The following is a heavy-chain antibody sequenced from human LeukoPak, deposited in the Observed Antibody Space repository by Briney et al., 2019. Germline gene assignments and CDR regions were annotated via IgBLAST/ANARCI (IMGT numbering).Heavy chain of an antibody. Sequence: GGSLRLSCAASGFTFSSYAMSWVRQAPGKGLEWVSAISGSGGSTYYADSVKGRFTISRDNSKHTLYLQMNSLRAEDTAVYYCAKMTTVPPGDAEGFDYWGQGTLVTVSS. J-gene: IGHJ4*02. CDR3: AKMTTVPPGDAEGFDY. CDR2: ISGSGGST. CDR1: GFTFSSYA. V-gene: IGHV3-23*01. D-gene: IGHD4-17*01.